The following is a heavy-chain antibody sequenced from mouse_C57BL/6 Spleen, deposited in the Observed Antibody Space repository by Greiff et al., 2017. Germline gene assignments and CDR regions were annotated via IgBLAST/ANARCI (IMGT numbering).Heavy chain of an antibody. J-gene: IGHJ1*03. V-gene: IGHV1-61*01. CDR1: GYNFTSYW. CDR2: IYPSDSET. CDR3: ARDGYGYFDV. Sequence: QVQLQQPGAELVRPGSSVKLSCKASGYNFTSYWMDWVKQRPGQGLEWIGNIYPSDSETHYNQKFKDKATMTVDKSSSTAYMQLSSLTSEDSAVYYCARDGYGYFDVWGTGTTVTVSS. D-gene: IGHD2-3*01.